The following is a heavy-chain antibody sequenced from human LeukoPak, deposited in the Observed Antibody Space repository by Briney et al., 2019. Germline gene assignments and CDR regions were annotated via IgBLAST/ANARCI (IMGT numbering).Heavy chain of an antibody. J-gene: IGHJ4*02. CDR2: INWNGGST. Sequence: PGGSLRLSCAASGSTFDDYGMSWVRQAPGKWLEWVSGINWNGGSTGYADSVKGRFTISRDNAKNSLYLQMNSLRAEDTALYYCARGVSSALPAAGFDYWGQGTLVTVSS. CDR1: GSTFDDYG. V-gene: IGHV3-20*04. D-gene: IGHD3-22*01. CDR3: ARGVSSALPAAGFDY.